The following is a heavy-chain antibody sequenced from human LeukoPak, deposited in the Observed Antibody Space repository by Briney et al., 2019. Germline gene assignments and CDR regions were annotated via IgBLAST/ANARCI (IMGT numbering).Heavy chain of an antibody. CDR1: GVSISSYY. CDR2: IYYSGST. CDR3: ARDRGRGVIDY. J-gene: IGHJ4*02. V-gene: IGHV4-59*01. Sequence: SETLSLPCTVSGVSISSYYWSWIRQPPGEGLEWIGYIYYSGSTNYNPSLKSRVTISVDTSKNQFSLKLSSVTAADTGVYYCARDRGRGVIDYWGQGTLSPSPQ. D-gene: IGHD3-3*01.